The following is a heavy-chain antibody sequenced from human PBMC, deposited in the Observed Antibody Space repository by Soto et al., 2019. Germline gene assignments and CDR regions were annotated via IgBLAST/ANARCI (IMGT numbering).Heavy chain of an antibody. J-gene: IGHJ4*02. Sequence: PSETLSLTXDVYGGSFSGDIWTWIRQTPGKGLQWIGQINHSASTYYNPSLKSRVTISVDTSKNQFSLKLSSVTAADTAVYYCARRGSGSYSDYWGQGTLVTVSS. CDR2: INHSAST. CDR1: GGSFSGDI. CDR3: ARRGSGSYSDY. V-gene: IGHV4-34*01. D-gene: IGHD3-10*01.